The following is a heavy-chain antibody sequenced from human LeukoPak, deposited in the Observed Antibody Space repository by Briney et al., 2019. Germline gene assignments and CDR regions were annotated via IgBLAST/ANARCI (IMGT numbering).Heavy chain of an antibody. D-gene: IGHD6-13*01. V-gene: IGHV1-46*01. CDR3: ARGAHGSSWYLDYYYYMDV. CDR2: INPSGGST. CDR1: GYTFTSYY. Sequence: GASVKVSCKASGYTFTSYYMHWVRQAPGQGLEWMGIINPSGGSTSYAQKFQGRVTMTRDMSTSTDYMELSSLRSEDTAVYYCARGAHGSSWYLDYYYYMDVWGKGTTVTISS. J-gene: IGHJ6*03.